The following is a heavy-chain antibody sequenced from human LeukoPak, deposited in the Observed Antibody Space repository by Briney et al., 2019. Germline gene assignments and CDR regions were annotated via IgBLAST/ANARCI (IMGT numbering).Heavy chain of an antibody. CDR3: ARDRLQLQS. J-gene: IGHJ5*02. Sequence: SETLSLTCAVYGGSFNGYYWSWIRQPPGKGLEWIGEINHSGSTNYNPSLKSRVTISVDTSKNQFSLKLSSVTAADTAVYYCARDRLQLQSWGQGTLVTVSS. CDR1: GGSFNGYY. D-gene: IGHD1-1*01. CDR2: INHSGST. V-gene: IGHV4-34*01.